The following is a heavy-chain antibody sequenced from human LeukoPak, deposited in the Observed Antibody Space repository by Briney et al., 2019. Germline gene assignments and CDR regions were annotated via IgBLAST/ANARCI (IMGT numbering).Heavy chain of an antibody. J-gene: IGHJ4*02. D-gene: IGHD6-19*01. Sequence: SETLSLTCTVSGGSISSSSYYWGWIRQPPGKGLEWIGTIYYSGSTYYNPSLKSRVTISVDTSKNQFSLKLSSVTAADTAVYYCARHADIDSCGWYHHFDYWGQGTLVTVSS. CDR1: GGSISSSSYY. CDR3: ARHADIDSCGWYHHFDY. CDR2: IYYSGST. V-gene: IGHV4-39*01.